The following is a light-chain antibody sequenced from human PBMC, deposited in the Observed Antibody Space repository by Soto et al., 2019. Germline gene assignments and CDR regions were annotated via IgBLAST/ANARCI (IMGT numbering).Light chain of an antibody. V-gene: IGKV1-5*03. CDR2: KAS. CDR3: QHYNSYSEA. Sequence: DIQMTQSPSTVSGSVGDRVTTTCLASQTISSWLAWYQQKPGKAPKLLIYKASTLKSGVPSRFSGSGSGTEFTLTISSLQPDDFATYYCQHYNSYSEAFGQGTKVDIK. CDR1: QTISSW. J-gene: IGKJ1*01.